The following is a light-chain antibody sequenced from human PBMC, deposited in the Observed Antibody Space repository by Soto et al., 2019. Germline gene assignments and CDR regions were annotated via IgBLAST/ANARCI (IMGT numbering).Light chain of an antibody. CDR1: SSDVGGYDH. CDR3: SSFTTSNTWV. V-gene: IGLV2-14*01. CDR2: EVT. Sequence: QSALTQPASVSGSPGQSIAISCTGTSSDVGGYDHVSWYQQHPGKAPKLFIYEVTNRPSGVSNRFSGSKSGNTASLTISGLQAEDEADYYCSSFTTSNTWVFGGGTKLTVL. J-gene: IGLJ3*02.